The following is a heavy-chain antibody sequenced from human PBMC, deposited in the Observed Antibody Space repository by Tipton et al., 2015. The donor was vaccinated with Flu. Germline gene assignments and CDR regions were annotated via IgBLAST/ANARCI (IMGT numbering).Heavy chain of an antibody. D-gene: IGHD3-3*01. J-gene: IGHJ4*02. V-gene: IGHV3-9*01. CDR2: ISWNSGSI. Sequence: AASGFTFDDYAMHWVRQAPGKGLEWVSGISWNSGSIGYADSVKGRFTISRDNAKNSLYLQMNSLRAEDTALYYCAKDTDFWSGYYFGGFHFVFDYWGQGTLVTVSS. CDR1: GFTFDDYA. CDR3: AKDTDFWSGYYFGGFHFVFDY.